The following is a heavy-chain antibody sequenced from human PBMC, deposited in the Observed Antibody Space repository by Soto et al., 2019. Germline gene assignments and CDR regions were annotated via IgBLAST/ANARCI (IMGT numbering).Heavy chain of an antibody. CDR1: GFAFKDYW. D-gene: IGHD6-13*01. V-gene: IGHV3-74*01. J-gene: IGHJ5*02. Sequence: PGGSLRLSCVGSGFAFKDYWMHWVRQAPGKGLVWVSLIYNDGIDAVYADSVKGRFTISRDNAKNTLYLQMDSLKVEDTAVYYCANRGSSPNKWFDPWGQGTLVTVSS. CDR2: IYNDGIDA. CDR3: ANRGSSPNKWFDP.